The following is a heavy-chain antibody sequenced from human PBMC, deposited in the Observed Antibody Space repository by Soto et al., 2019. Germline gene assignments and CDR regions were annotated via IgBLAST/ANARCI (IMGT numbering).Heavy chain of an antibody. CDR3: AAVAGTDGWFDP. Sequence: QVQLVQSGAAVKKPGSSVKVSCKASGGTFSSYTISWVRQAPGQGLEWMGRIIPILGIANYAQKFQGRVTITADKSTSTAYMELSSLRSEDTAVYYCAAVAGTDGWFDPWGQGTLVTVSS. CDR1: GGTFSSYT. D-gene: IGHD6-19*01. V-gene: IGHV1-69*02. CDR2: IIPILGIA. J-gene: IGHJ5*02.